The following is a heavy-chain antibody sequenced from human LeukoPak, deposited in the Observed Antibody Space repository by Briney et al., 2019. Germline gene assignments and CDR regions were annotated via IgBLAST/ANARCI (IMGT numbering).Heavy chain of an antibody. CDR2: ISGSGGST. D-gene: IGHD3-16*01. CDR1: GFTFSSYG. V-gene: IGHV3-23*01. Sequence: PGGSLRLSCVASGFTFSSYGMSWVRQAPGKGLEWVSTISGSGGSTYYADSVKGRFTISRDNSKNTLYLQMNSLRAEDTAVYYCAKDPVYDYYYYMDVWGKGTTVTISS. J-gene: IGHJ6*03. CDR3: AKDPVYDYYYYMDV.